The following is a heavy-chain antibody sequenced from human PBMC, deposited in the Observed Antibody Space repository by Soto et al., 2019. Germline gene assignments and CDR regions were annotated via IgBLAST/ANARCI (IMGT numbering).Heavy chain of an antibody. Sequence: GASVKVSCKASGYTFTSYDINWVRQATGQGLEWMGWMNPNSGNTGYAQKFQGRVTMTRNTSISTAYMELSSLRSEDTAVYYCARGQGYRNRYYYYGMDVWGQGTTVTVSS. CDR2: MNPNSGNT. D-gene: IGHD5-12*01. V-gene: IGHV1-8*01. CDR1: GYTFTSYD. CDR3: ARGQGYRNRYYYYGMDV. J-gene: IGHJ6*02.